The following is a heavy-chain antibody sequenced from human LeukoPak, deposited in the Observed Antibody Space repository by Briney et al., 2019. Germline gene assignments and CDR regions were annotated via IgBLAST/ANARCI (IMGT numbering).Heavy chain of an antibody. CDR3: ARLYTIFGVVPPADY. CDR1: GFTFSSYS. D-gene: IGHD3-3*01. J-gene: IGHJ4*02. CDR2: ISSSSSYI. Sequence: PGGSLRLSCAASGFTFSSYSMNWVRQAPGKGLEWVSSISSSSSYIYYADSVKGRFTISRDNAKNSLYLQMNSLRAEDTAVYYCARLYTIFGVVPPADYWGQGTLVTVSS. V-gene: IGHV3-21*01.